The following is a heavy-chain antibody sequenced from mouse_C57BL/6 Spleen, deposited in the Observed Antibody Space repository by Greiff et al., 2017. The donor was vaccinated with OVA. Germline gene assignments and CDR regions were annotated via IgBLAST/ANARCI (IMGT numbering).Heavy chain of an antibody. CDR3: TRWGLTGTFAY. D-gene: IGHD4-1*01. CDR1: GYTFTDYE. V-gene: IGHV1-15*01. J-gene: IGHJ3*01. Sequence: VQLQQSGAELVRPGASVTLSCKASGYTFTDYEMHWVKQTPVHGLEWIGAIDPETGGTASNQKFKGQAILPADKSSSTAYMERRGRTSEDSAVYYCTRWGLTGTFAYWGQGTLVTVSA. CDR2: IDPETGGT.